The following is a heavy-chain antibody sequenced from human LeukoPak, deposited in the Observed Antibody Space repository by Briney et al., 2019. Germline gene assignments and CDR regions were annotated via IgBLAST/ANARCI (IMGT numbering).Heavy chain of an antibody. Sequence: ETLSLTCTVSGGSISSYYWSWIRQPPGKGLEWIGYIYYSGSTNYNPSLKSRVTISVDTSKNQFSLKLSSVTAADTAVYYCAGSYPGGSGWYLFDYWGQGTLVTVSS. CDR3: AGSYPGGSGWYLFDY. J-gene: IGHJ4*02. CDR2: IYYSGST. V-gene: IGHV4-59*08. D-gene: IGHD6-19*01. CDR1: GGSISSYY.